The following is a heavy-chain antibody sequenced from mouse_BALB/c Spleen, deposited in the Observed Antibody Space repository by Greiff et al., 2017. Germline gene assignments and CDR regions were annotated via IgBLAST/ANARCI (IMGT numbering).Heavy chain of an antibody. Sequence: EVQGVESGGGLVKPGGSLKLSCAASGFTFSSYAMSWVRQTPEKRLEWVATISSGGSYTYYPDSVKGRFTISRDNAKNTLYLQMSSLRSEDTAMYYCARHGGPQGYFDYWGQCTTLTVSS. CDR1: GFTFSSYA. CDR2: ISSGGSYT. V-gene: IGHV5-9-3*01. J-gene: IGHJ2*01. CDR3: ARHGGPQGYFDY.